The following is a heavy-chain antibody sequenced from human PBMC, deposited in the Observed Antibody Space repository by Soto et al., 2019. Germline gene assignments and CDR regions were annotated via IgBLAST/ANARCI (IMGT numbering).Heavy chain of an antibody. CDR1: GGSISSGGYY. CDR3: VRGVLS. J-gene: IGHJ1*01. Sequence: QVQLQESGPGLVKASQTLSLTCNVSGGSISSGGYYWTWIRQHPGKGLEWIGNIHHSGSTFYNPSPKRRVSISVDTSKNQFSLKLSSVTAADTAVYFCVRGVLSWGQGTLVTVSS. CDR2: IHHSGST. V-gene: IGHV4-31*03.